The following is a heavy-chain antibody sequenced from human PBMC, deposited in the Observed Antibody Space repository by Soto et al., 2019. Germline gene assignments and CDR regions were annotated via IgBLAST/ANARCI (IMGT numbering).Heavy chain of an antibody. J-gene: IGHJ5*02. CDR3: ARGGAAISGTPEWFDP. V-gene: IGHV3-21*01. CDR1: GFTFSGYT. CDR2: ISSTSTYI. Sequence: EVQLMESGGALVKPGGSLRLSCAASGFTFSGYTMNWVRQAPGKGLEWVSSISSTSTYISYADSVKGRFTISRDNANNSLSLQMNSLRAEDTAVHYCARGGAAISGTPEWFDPWGQGTLVTVSS. D-gene: IGHD2-2*01.